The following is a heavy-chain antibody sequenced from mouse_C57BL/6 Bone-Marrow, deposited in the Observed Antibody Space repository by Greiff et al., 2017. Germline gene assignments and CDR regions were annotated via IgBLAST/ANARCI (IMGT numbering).Heavy chain of an antibody. J-gene: IGHJ2*01. CDR1: GFTFSSYA. Sequence: EVKVEESGGGLVKPGGSLKLSCAASGFTFSSYAMSWVRQTPEKRLEWVATISDGGSYTYYPDNVKGRFTISRDNAKNNLYLQMSHLKSEDTAMYYCARDGGGITTVADYWGQGTTLTVSS. V-gene: IGHV5-4*01. CDR2: ISDGGSYT. CDR3: ARDGGGITTVADY. D-gene: IGHD1-1*01.